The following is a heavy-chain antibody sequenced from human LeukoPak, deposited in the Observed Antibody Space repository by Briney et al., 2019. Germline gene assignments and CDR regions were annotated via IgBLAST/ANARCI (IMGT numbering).Heavy chain of an antibody. Sequence: PSETLSLTCAVYGGSLSGNFWSWIRQPPGEGLEWIGEISHSGSTNYSPSLKSRLTISVDTSKNQLSLRLSSVTAADTAVYYCARGHTLGGYYKQKYYYYGMDVWGQGTTVTVSS. CDR2: ISHSGST. D-gene: IGHD3-9*01. CDR3: ARGHTLGGYYKQKYYYYGMDV. J-gene: IGHJ6*02. CDR1: GGSLSGNF. V-gene: IGHV4-34*01.